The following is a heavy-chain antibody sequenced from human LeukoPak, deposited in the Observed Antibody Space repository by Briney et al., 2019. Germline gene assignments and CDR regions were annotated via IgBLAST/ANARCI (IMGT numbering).Heavy chain of an antibody. CDR3: ARGGGLDV. CDR1: GFTFSHYS. D-gene: IGHD3-16*01. CDR2: IRFTGSYI. J-gene: IGHJ6*02. Sequence: GGSLRLSCVASGFTFSHYSMNWVRQAPGKGLEWVSSIRFTGSYIYYADSVKGRFTISRDDAKNSLYLQMSNLRAEDTAVYFCARGGGLDVWGQGATVTVSS. V-gene: IGHV3-21*04.